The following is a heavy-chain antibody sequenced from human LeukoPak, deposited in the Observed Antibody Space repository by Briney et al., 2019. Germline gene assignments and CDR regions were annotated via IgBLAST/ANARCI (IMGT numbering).Heavy chain of an antibody. J-gene: IGHJ4*02. Sequence: GGSLRLSCAASGFTFSNYAMNWVRQAPGKGLEWVSTISGSGGSTYYADSVKGRFTTSRDNSKNTLYLQMNSLRAEDTAVYYCAKRGAEVGTTIAPGDYWGQGSLVTVSS. CDR3: AKRGAEVGTTIAPGDY. CDR2: ISGSGGST. V-gene: IGHV3-23*01. CDR1: GFTFSNYA. D-gene: IGHD1-26*01.